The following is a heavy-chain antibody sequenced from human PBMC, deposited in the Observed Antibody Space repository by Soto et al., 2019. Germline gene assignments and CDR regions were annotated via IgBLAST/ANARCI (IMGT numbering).Heavy chain of an antibody. CDR1: GCSMNSYY. D-gene: IGHD1-1*01. J-gene: IGHJ3*02. CDR3: AIDGNKLWKNGACDI. V-gene: IGHV4-59*01. Sequence: QVQLHESGPGLVKPSETLSLTCSVSGCSMNSYYWSWIRQSPGKGLEWLGYIYYSGENKYNPSAQRGISILGYTTKTHFSCGLASVTAADTAVDCCAIDGNKLWKNGACDIWGHCTMVTVSS. CDR2: IYYSGEN.